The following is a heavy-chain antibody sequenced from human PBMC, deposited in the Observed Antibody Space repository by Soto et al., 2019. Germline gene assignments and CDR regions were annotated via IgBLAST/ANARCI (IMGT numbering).Heavy chain of an antibody. V-gene: IGHV3-23*01. CDR2: ISGSGGST. CDR1: GFTFSNYA. J-gene: IGHJ3*02. Sequence: EVQLLESGGGLVQPGGSLRLSCAASGFTFSNYAMTWVRQTPGKGLEWVSAISGSGGSTYYADSVKGRLTISRDTSKNTLSLRMNSLRAEDTAVYYCAKDQGLGIPWGYDAFDIWGQGTMVTVSS. D-gene: IGHD7-27*01. CDR3: AKDQGLGIPWGYDAFDI.